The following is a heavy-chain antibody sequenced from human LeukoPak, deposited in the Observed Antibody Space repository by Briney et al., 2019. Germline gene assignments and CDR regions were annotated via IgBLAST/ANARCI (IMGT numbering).Heavy chain of an antibody. Sequence: GESLKISCKGSGYSFTSYWIGWVRQMPGKGLEWMGIIYPGDSDTRYSPSFQGQVTISADKSISTAYLQWSSLKASDTAMYYCAGSVYYDSSGYPYYFDYWGQGTLVTVSS. CDR2: IYPGDSDT. D-gene: IGHD3-22*01. CDR3: AGSVYYDSSGYPYYFDY. V-gene: IGHV5-51*01. CDR1: GYSFTSYW. J-gene: IGHJ4*02.